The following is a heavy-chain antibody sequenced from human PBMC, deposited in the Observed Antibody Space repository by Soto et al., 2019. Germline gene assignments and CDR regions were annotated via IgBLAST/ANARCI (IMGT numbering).Heavy chain of an antibody. Sequence: QVQLVQSGAEVKKPGSSVKVSCKASGGTFSRYAFSWVRQAPGQGLEWMGGIVPIYGTRGFAQTFQGRLTITADEPTRTAYMELSSLRSEDTAVYYCARDLDYYGSGSHYYYGMGVWGQGTTVTVSS. CDR1: GGTFSRYA. CDR2: IVPIYGTR. D-gene: IGHD3-10*01. V-gene: IGHV1-69*01. CDR3: ARDLDYYGSGSHYYYGMGV. J-gene: IGHJ6*02.